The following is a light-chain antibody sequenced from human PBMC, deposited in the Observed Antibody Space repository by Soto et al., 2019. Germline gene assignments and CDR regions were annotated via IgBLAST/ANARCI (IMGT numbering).Light chain of an antibody. CDR1: QSISSW. V-gene: IGKV1-5*01. Sequence: DIQMTQSPSTLYSSLVDRFTITFRASQSISSWLAWYQQKPGKAPKLLIYDASSLESGVPSRFSGSGSGTEFTLTISSLQPDDFATYYCQQYNSYWTFGQGTKVDIK. J-gene: IGKJ1*01. CDR2: DAS. CDR3: QQYNSYWT.